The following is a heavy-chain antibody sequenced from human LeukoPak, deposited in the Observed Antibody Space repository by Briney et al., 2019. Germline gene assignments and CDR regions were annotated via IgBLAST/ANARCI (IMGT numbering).Heavy chain of an antibody. CDR1: GGSFSPYY. CDR3: ARGGFYCGGDCYVDY. Sequence: SETLSLTCAVYGGSFSPYYWSWIRQPPGKGLEWIGEINRSGDTNYNPSLQSRVTISVDTSKNQFSLRLSSVTAADTAVYYCARGGFYCGGDCYVDYWGQGTLVTVST. D-gene: IGHD2-21*02. J-gene: IGHJ4*02. V-gene: IGHV4-34*01. CDR2: INRSGDT.